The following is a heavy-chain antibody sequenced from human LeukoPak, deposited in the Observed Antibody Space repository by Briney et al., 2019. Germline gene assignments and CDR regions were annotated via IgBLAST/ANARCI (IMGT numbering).Heavy chain of an antibody. D-gene: IGHD2-15*01. V-gene: IGHV1-69*04. CDR1: GGTFSGYA. CDR3: ARSSCSGASCSSRDDWYLDL. J-gene: IGHJ2*01. CDR2: IVVTFGIA. Sequence: SVKVSCKASGGTFSGYAINWVRQAPGQGLEWMGRIVVTFGIANYAQGFQGRVTITADKSTGTAYMQLSSLRSEDTALYYCARSSCSGASCSSRDDWYLDLWGRGTLVTVSS.